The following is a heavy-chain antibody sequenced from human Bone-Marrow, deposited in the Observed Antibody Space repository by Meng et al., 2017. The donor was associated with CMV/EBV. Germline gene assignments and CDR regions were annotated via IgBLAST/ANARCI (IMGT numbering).Heavy chain of an antibody. CDR3: ARNYGSGSYYIQNYYYYGMDV. Sequence: GGSLRLSCAASGFTFSSYWMSWVRQAPGKGLEWVANIKQDGSEKYYVDSVKGRFTISRDNAKNSLYLQMNSLRAEDTAVYYCARNYGSGSYYIQNYYYYGMDVWGQGTTVTVSS. CDR1: GFTFSSYW. D-gene: IGHD3-10*01. J-gene: IGHJ6*02. CDR2: IKQDGSEK. V-gene: IGHV3-7*01.